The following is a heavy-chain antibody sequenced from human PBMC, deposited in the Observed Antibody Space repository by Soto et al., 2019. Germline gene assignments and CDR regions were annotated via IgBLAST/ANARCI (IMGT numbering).Heavy chain of an antibody. CDR3: ARGDYGYYTAYYYYYYMDV. CDR1: GGSISSYY. V-gene: IGHV4-59*01. J-gene: IGHJ6*03. CDR2: IYYSGST. D-gene: IGHD4-17*01. Sequence: QVQLQESGPGLVKPSETLSLTCTVSGGSISSYYWSWIRQPPGKGLEWIGYIYYSGSTNYNPSLKSRVTISVDTTKHQFALKQSSVAAADTAVYYCARGDYGYYTAYYYYYYMDVWGKGTTVTVSS.